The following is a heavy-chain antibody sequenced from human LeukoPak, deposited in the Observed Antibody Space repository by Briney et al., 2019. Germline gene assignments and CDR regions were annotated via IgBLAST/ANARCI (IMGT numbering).Heavy chain of an antibody. D-gene: IGHD1-7*01. CDR3: ARAGTTLSRAFDI. J-gene: IGHJ3*02. CDR1: GFTFSSYG. Sequence: GGSLRLSCAASGFTFSSYGMHWVRQAPGKGLEWVAVIWYDGSNKYYADSVKGRFTISRDNSKNTLYLQMNSLRAEDTAVYYCARAGTTLSRAFDIWGQGTMVTVSS. V-gene: IGHV3-33*08. CDR2: IWYDGSNK.